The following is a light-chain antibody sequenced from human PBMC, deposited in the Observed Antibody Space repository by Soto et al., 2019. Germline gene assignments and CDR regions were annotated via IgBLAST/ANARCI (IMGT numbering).Light chain of an antibody. CDR2: GAS. CDR1: QSVSSNY. CDR3: QQYGNSPWT. Sequence: EIVLTKSPGTLSLSPGERATLSCRASQSVSSNYLAWCQQKPGQAPRLLIYGASSRATGIPDRFSGSGSGTDFTLTISRLEPEDFAVYYCQQYGNSPWTFGQGTKVDI. J-gene: IGKJ1*01. V-gene: IGKV3-20*01.